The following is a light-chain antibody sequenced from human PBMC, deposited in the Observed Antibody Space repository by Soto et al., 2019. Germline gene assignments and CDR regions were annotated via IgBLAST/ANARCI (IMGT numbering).Light chain of an antibody. V-gene: IGKV1-8*01. CDR2: AAS. CDR3: PQYYSYPWT. J-gene: IGKJ1*01. CDR1: QGSSSY. Sequence: AIRMTQSPSSFSASTGDRVTITCRASQGSSSYLAWYQQKPGKAPKLLIYAASTLQSGVPSRFSGSGSGTDFTLTISCLQSEDFATYYCPQYYSYPWTFGQGTKVEIK.